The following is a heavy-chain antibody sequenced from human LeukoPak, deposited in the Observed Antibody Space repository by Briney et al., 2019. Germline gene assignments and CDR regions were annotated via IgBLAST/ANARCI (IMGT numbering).Heavy chain of an antibody. CDR1: GFTFSNAW. Sequence: GGSLRLSCAASGFTFSNAWMSWVRQAPGKGLEWVGRIKSKTDGGTTDYAAPVKGRFTISRDDSKSIAYLQMNSLKTEDTAVYYCTRGGGLESDYWGQGTLVTVSS. CDR2: IKSKTDGGTT. D-gene: IGHD5-12*01. J-gene: IGHJ4*02. V-gene: IGHV3-15*01. CDR3: TRGGGLESDY.